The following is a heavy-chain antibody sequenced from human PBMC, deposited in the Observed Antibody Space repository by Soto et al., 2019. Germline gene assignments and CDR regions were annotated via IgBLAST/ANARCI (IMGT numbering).Heavy chain of an antibody. CDR2: ISVSGVAT. CDR3: AKSYDSSGFRYWYFDL. Sequence: PGGSLRLSCAYSGFTFSSYAMNWVRQAPGKGLEWVSAISVSGVATYYVDSVKGRFTISRGNSKNTLYLQMNSLKTEDTAVYYCAKSYDSSGFRYWYFDLWGRGTLVTVSS. J-gene: IGHJ2*01. V-gene: IGHV3-23*01. D-gene: IGHD3-22*01. CDR1: GFTFSSYA.